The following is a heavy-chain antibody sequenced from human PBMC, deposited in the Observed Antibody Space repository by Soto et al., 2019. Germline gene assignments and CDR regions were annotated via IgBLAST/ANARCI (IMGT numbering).Heavy chain of an antibody. J-gene: IGHJ3*02. CDR2: IYYTGST. CDR3: ARGARITMVRGVIIKPAFDI. V-gene: IGHV4-39*07. D-gene: IGHD3-10*01. CDR1: GGTVSSTRYY. Sequence: SETPSLTCTASGGTVSSTRYYGDWKSQPPGKGLEWIGNIYYTGSTDYSPSLKSRVTISVDTSKNQFSLKLSSVTAADTAVYYCARGARITMVRGVIIKPAFDIWGQGTMVTVSS.